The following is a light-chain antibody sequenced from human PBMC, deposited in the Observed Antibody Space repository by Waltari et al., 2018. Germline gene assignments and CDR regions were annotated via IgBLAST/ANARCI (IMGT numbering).Light chain of an antibody. Sequence: HSALTQPASVSGSPGQSITISCPGTSIDVGGYNYVSWYQQHPGKAPKRMIYDGSKRPSGVSNRFSGSKSGNTASLTISGLQAEDEADYYCSSYTSSSTLVFGGGTKLTVL. J-gene: IGLJ3*02. CDR2: DGS. CDR3: SSYTSSSTLV. V-gene: IGLV2-14*01. CDR1: SIDVGGYNY.